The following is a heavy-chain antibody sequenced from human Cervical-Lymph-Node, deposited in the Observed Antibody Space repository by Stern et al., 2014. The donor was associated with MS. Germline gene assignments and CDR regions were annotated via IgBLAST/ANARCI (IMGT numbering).Heavy chain of an antibody. CDR1: VGTFISYA. D-gene: IGHD5-18*01. CDR3: ARAAMVIHYYYYGMDV. CDR2: IIPIFGTA. Sequence: QEQLVQPGAEVKKPGSSGKVSCKASVGTFISYAISWVRQTPGQGLEWMGVIIPIFGTANYAQNFQGRVTIAADESTSTAYMELSSLRSEDTAVYYCARAAMVIHYYYYGMDVWGQGTTVTVFS. J-gene: IGHJ6*02. V-gene: IGHV1-69*01.